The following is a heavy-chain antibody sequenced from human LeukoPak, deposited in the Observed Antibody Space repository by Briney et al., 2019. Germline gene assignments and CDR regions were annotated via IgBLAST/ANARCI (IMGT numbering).Heavy chain of an antibody. D-gene: IGHD3-22*01. V-gene: IGHV1-8*01. CDR2: MNPNSGNT. CDR3: AKGGRLFYLYYGKDV. J-gene: IGHJ6*02. Sequence: AASVKVSCKASGYTFTSYDINWVRQATGQGLEWMGWMNPNSGNTGYAQKFQGRVTMTRNTSISTAYMELSSLRSEDTAVYYCAKGGRLFYLYYGKDVWGQGTTVTVSS. CDR1: GYTFTSYD.